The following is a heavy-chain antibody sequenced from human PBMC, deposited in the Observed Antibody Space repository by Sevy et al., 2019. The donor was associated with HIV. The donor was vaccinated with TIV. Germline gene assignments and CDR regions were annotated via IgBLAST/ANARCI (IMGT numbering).Heavy chain of an antibody. Sequence: SETLSLTCAVYGGSFSGYYWSWIRQPPGKGLEWIGEINHSGSTNYNPSLKSRVTISVDTSKNQFSLKLSSVTAADTAVYYCARGTEYSSSSGYYYYYYIDVWGKGTTVTVSS. D-gene: IGHD6-6*01. CDR1: GGSFSGYY. J-gene: IGHJ6*03. CDR3: ARGTEYSSSSGYYYYYYIDV. V-gene: IGHV4-34*01. CDR2: INHSGST.